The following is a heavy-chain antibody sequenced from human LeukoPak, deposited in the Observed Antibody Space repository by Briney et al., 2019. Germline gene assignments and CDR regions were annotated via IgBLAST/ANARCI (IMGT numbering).Heavy chain of an antibody. Sequence: ASVKVSCKASGYTFTSYAMHWVRQAPGQRLEWMGWINAGNGNTKYSQKFQGRVTITRDTSASTAYMELSSLRSEDTAVYYCARPGIAAAGDLNWFDPWGQGTLVTVSS. D-gene: IGHD6-13*01. CDR2: INAGNGNT. J-gene: IGHJ5*02. V-gene: IGHV1-3*01. CDR1: GYTFTSYA. CDR3: ARPGIAAAGDLNWFDP.